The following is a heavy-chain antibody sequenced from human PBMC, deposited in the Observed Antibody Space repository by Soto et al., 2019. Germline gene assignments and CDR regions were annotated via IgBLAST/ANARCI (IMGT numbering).Heavy chain of an antibody. D-gene: IGHD5-12*01. Sequence: GGSLRLSCAASGFTFSSYAMSWVRQAPGKGLEWVSGISVSGGSTYYADSVKGRFTISRDNSKNTLFLQMNSLRAEDTAVYYCAKCGYSHGYCYFGMDVWGQGTSVTVSS. CDR2: ISVSGGST. V-gene: IGHV3-23*01. CDR1: GFTFSSYA. CDR3: AKCGYSHGYCYFGMDV. J-gene: IGHJ6*02.